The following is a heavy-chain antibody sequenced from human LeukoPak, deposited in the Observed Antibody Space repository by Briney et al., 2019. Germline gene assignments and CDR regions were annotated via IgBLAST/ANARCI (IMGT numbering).Heavy chain of an antibody. CDR1: GYSFTSYW. CDR3: LTTSWRPGWRYFDY. J-gene: IGHJ4*02. Sequence: HGESLKISCKGSGYSFTSYWIGWVRQMPGKGLEWMGIIYPGDSDTRYSPSFQGQVTISADKSISTAYLQWSSLKASDTAMYYCLTTSWRPGWRYFDYWGQGTLVTVSS. V-gene: IGHV5-51*01. D-gene: IGHD1-1*01. CDR2: IYPGDSDT.